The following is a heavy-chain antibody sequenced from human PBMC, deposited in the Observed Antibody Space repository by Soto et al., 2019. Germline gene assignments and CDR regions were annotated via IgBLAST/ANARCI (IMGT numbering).Heavy chain of an antibody. V-gene: IGHV1-69*13. J-gene: IGHJ3*02. CDR2: IIPIFGTA. CDR3: ARDPQQYSWRSDAFDI. D-gene: IGHD3-3*01. Sequence: GASVKVSCRASGGTFSSYAIRWVRQSPGQGLEWMGGIIPIFGTANYAQKFQGRVMLNADESTSTAYMGLSSLRSDDRAVYYCARDPQQYSWRSDAFDIWGQGTMVTVSS. CDR1: GGTFSSYA.